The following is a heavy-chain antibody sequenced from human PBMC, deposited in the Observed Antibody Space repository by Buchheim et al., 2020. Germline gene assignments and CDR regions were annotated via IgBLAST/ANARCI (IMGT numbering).Heavy chain of an antibody. V-gene: IGHV4-30-2*01. Sequence: QLQLQESGSGLVKPSQTLSLTCAVSGGSISSGGYSWSWIRQPPGKGLEWIGYIYHSGSTYYNPSLKSRVTISVDRYKNQFSLKLSSVTAADTAVYYCARGVVPDYYDSSGYYFDYWGQGTL. CDR2: IYHSGST. CDR3: ARGVVPDYYDSSGYYFDY. J-gene: IGHJ4*02. D-gene: IGHD3-22*01. CDR1: GGSISSGGYS.